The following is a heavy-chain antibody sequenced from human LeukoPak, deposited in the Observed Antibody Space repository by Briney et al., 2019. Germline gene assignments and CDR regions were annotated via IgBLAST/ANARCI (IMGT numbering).Heavy chain of an antibody. V-gene: IGHV4-59*01. CDR2: IDYSGST. CDR3: ARTRTVYQYYYYMDV. Sequence: SETLSLTCTVSARSISSYSWSWIRPPPGSGLEWAGYIDYSGSTNYNPSLNSRVTISVDTSKNQFSLKLTSVTAADTAVYYCARTRTVYQYYYYMDVWGKGTTVTVAS. J-gene: IGHJ6*03. CDR1: ARSISSYS. D-gene: IGHD2-2*01.